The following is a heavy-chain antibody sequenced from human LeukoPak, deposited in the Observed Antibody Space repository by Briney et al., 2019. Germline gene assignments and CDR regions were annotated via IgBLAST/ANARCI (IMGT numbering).Heavy chain of an antibody. CDR1: GFTFSSYA. J-gene: IGHJ3*02. CDR2: ITSDGRT. V-gene: IGHV3-23*01. Sequence: GGSLRLSCAASGFTFSSYAMNWVRQAPGKGLEWVSLITSDGRTFYAASVKGRFTISRDNSKNTLFLQMNSLRAEDTALYYCAKMYYYDSSGYDAFDIWGQGTMVTVSS. D-gene: IGHD3-22*01. CDR3: AKMYYYDSSGYDAFDI.